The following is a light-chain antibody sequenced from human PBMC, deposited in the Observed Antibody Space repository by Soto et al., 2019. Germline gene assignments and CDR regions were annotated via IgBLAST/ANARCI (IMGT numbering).Light chain of an antibody. CDR3: QQYNNWQAT. J-gene: IGKJ5*01. Sequence: EIVLTQSQVTLSVSPGEGATLSCRASQTLRGNLAWYQHKPGQVPRLLIYAVSARATGVPARFSGSGSGTEFTLTISSLQSEDFEIYYCQQYNNWQATCGQGTRLEIK. V-gene: IGKV3-15*01. CDR2: AVS. CDR1: QTLRGN.